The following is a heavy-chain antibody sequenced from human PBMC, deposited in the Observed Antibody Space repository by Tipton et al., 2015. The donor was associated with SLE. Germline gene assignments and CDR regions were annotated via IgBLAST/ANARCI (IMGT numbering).Heavy chain of an antibody. D-gene: IGHD2-8*01. CDR2: ISGSGGST. CDR1: GLTFSTFA. Sequence: SLRLSCAASGLTFSTFAMSWVRQAPGKGLEWVSTISGSGGSTYYADSVKGRFTISRDNSKNTLFLQMNSLRPDDTAVYYCAKGNGWFNFDSWGQGTLVYVSP. CDR3: AKGNGWFNFDS. V-gene: IGHV3-23*01. J-gene: IGHJ4*02.